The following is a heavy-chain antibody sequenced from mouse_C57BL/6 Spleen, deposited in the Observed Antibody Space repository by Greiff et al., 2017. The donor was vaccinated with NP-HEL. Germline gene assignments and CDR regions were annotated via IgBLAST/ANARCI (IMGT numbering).Heavy chain of an antibody. J-gene: IGHJ4*01. D-gene: IGHD1-1*01. Sequence: VQLQQSGAELVKPGASVKISCTASGFAFSSYWMNWVRQRPGKGLEWLGQIYPGDGDNNYNGKFKGNAILTADKSSSTAYMQLSSLTSEDSAVYFCARFVITTVVATYDYAMDYWGQGTSVTVSS. CDR1: GFAFSSYW. CDR2: IYPGDGDN. V-gene: IGHV1-80*01. CDR3: ARFVITTVVATYDYAMDY.